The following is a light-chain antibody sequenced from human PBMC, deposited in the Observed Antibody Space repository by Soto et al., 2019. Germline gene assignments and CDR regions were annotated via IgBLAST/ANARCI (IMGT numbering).Light chain of an antibody. CDR3: CSYAGSSTLV. Sequence: QSALTQPASVSGSPGQSITISCTGSSSDIGSYNLVSWYQQYPGTAPKPMIYGGSDRPSGVSNRFSGSKSGNTASLTISGLQAEDEADYYCCSYAGSSTLVFGGGTQLTVL. CDR1: SSDIGSYNL. CDR2: GGS. J-gene: IGLJ3*02. V-gene: IGLV2-23*01.